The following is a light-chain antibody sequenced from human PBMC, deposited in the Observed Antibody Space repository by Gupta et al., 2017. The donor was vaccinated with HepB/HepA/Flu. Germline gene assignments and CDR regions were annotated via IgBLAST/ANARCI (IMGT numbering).Light chain of an antibody. J-gene: IGLJ2*01. CDR1: RSNIGGST. CDR2: TNN. CDR3: ASWDDSQNGVV. V-gene: IGLV1-44*01. Sequence: QSVLTPPSSTSGTPGQRVTISCSGSRSNIGGSTLTWYRQFPGTAPKLLIYTNNQRPSVAPDRFSGSKSGTSASLAISGLQSEDEANYYCASWDDSQNGVVFGGGTKLTVL.